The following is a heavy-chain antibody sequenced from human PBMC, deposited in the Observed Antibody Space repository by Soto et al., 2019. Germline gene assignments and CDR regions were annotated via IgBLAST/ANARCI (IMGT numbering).Heavy chain of an antibody. CDR3: ARHAEDCSGGRCSVPYCYGLDV. CDR2: IYYSWST. CDR1: GGSISSYY. J-gene: IGHJ6*04. Sequence: SETLSLTCTVSGGSISSYYCSCIRQPPGKGLEWIWYIYYSWSTNYNPSLKSRVTISVDTSNKHFSLNRSSVTASDTAVYSCARHAEDCSGGRCSVPYCYGLDVWGKGTTVTVYS. D-gene: IGHD2-15*01. V-gene: IGHV4-59*08.